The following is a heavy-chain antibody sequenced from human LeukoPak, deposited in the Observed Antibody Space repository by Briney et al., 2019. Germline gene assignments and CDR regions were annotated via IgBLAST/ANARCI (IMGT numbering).Heavy chain of an antibody. D-gene: IGHD5-18*01. V-gene: IGHV1-2*02. J-gene: IGHJ4*02. CDR1: GYTFTGYY. Sequence: ASVKVSCKASGYTFTGYYMHWVRQAPGQGLEWMGWINPNSGGTNYAQKFQGRVTMTRDTSISTAYMELSRLRSDDTAVYYCAVNQLGGGYRYGLSQPADYWGQGTLVTVSS. CDR3: AVNQLGGGYRYGLSQPADY. CDR2: INPNSGGT.